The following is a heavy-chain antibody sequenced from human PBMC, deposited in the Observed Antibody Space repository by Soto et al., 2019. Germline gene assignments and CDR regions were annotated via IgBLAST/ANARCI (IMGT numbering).Heavy chain of an antibody. CDR3: ARVFRYYYDSSGYSPPGY. CDR2: INPSGGST. Sequence: GASVKVSCKASGYTFTSYYMHWVREGPGQGLERMGIINPSGGSTSYAQKFQGRVTMTRDTSTSTVYMELSSLRSEDTAVYYCARVFRYYYDSSGYSPPGYWGQGTLVTVSS. J-gene: IGHJ4*02. CDR1: GYTFTSYY. D-gene: IGHD3-22*01. V-gene: IGHV1-46*01.